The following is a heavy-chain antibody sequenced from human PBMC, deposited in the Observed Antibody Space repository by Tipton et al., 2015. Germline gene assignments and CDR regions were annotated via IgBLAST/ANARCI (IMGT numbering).Heavy chain of an antibody. D-gene: IGHD3-22*01. CDR3: AREVWNYGSSGYDY. CDR1: AASINSGGYY. Sequence: TLSLTCTVSAASINSGGYYWTWIRQYPGKGLEWIGCIHDSGTTYYNPSLKSRLIISLDTSTNQFSLNLNSVTAADTAVYYCAREVWNYGSSGYDYWGQGTLVTVSS. V-gene: IGHV4-31*03. J-gene: IGHJ4*02. CDR2: IHDSGTT.